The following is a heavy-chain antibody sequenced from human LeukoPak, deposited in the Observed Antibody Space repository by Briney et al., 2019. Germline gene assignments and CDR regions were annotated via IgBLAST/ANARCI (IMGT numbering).Heavy chain of an antibody. V-gene: IGHV3-33*01. CDR2: IWYDGSNK. CDR1: GFTFSSYG. J-gene: IGHJ6*02. Sequence: PGGSLRLSCAASGFTFSSYGMHWVRQAPGKGLEWVAVIWYDGSNKYYADSVKGRFTISRDNSKNTLYLQMNSLRAEDTAVYYCAGDKSADYYYYYGMDVWGQGTTVTVSS. CDR3: AGDKSADYYYYYGMDV.